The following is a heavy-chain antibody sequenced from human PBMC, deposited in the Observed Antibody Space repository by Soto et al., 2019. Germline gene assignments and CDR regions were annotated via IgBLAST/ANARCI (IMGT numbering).Heavy chain of an antibody. CDR3: ARDFGHCSGGSCYFSRAELSKYFQH. V-gene: IGHV1-18*01. Sequence: ASVKVSCKASGYTFTSYGISWVRQAPGQGLEWMGWISAYNGNTNYAQKLQGRVTMTTDTSTSTAYMELRSLRSDDTAVYYCARDFGHCSGGSCYFSRAELSKYFQHWGQGTLVTVSS. J-gene: IGHJ1*01. CDR1: GYTFTSYG. CDR2: ISAYNGNT. D-gene: IGHD2-15*01.